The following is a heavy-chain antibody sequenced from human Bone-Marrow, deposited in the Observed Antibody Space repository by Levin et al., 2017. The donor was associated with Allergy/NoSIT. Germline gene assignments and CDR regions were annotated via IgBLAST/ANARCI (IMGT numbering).Heavy chain of an antibody. CDR3: VRAGPCSGTYPTRDFSH. CDR1: EFTFRNYW. D-gene: IGHD3-10*02. V-gene: IGHV3-74*01. J-gene: IGHJ1*01. Sequence: GGSLRLSCGASEFTFRNYWMHWVRQAPGKGLVWVSRINTDGSDTVYADSVKGRFTISRDNARNTLFLQMNSLRVDAPAVYYGVRAGPCSGTYPTRDFSHWGHGTLVTVSP. CDR2: INTDGSDT.